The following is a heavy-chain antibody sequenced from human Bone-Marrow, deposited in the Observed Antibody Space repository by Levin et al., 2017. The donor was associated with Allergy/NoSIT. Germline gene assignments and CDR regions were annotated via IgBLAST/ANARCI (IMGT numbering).Heavy chain of an antibody. CDR3: AREYADYYFDY. CDR1: GFTFGSYG. Sequence: PGGSLRLSCTASGFTFGSYGVHWVRQAPGKGLEWVAGIWFDGTHEHYADSVRGRFTVSRDNSKSTLYLQLNSLRAEDTAVYYCAREYADYYFDYWGQGTLVTVSS. D-gene: IGHD2-8*01. CDR2: IWFDGTHE. J-gene: IGHJ4*02. V-gene: IGHV3-33*01.